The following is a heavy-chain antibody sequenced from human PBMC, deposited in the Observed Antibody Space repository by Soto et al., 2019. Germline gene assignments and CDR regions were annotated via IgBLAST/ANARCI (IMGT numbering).Heavy chain of an antibody. CDR2: ISGSGGST. CDR1: GFTFSSYA. V-gene: IGHV3-23*01. CDR3: TKDRDLLDRGVCDY. D-gene: IGHD2-8*02. J-gene: IGHJ4*02. Sequence: PGGSLRLSCAASGFTFSSYAMNCVRQAPGKGLEWVSVISGSGGSTYYADSVKGRFTISRDNSKNTLFLQMNSLRAEDTAVYYCTKDRDLLDRGVCDYWGQATLVTVSS.